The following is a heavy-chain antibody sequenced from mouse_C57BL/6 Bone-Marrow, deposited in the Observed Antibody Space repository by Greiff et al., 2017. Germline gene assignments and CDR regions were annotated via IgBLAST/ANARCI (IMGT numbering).Heavy chain of an antibody. CDR2: INPSSGYT. CDR1: GYTFTSYT. J-gene: IGHJ2*01. CDR3: GGRRGLDY. V-gene: IGHV1-4*01. Sequence: VQLQQSGAELARPGASVKMSCKASGYTFTSYTMHWVKQRPGQGLEWIGYINPSSGYTKYNQKFKDKATLTADKSSSTAYMQLSSLTSEDSAVYYCGGRRGLDYWGQGTTLTVSS.